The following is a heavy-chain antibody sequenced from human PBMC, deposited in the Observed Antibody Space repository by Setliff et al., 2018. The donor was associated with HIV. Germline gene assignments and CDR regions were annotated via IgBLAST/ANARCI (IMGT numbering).Heavy chain of an antibody. CDR2: IYTSGST. J-gene: IGHJ5*02. Sequence: SETLSLTCTVSGVSISSGSYYWSWIRQSAGKGLEWIGRIYTSGSTNDNPSLKSRITISVDTSKNQVSLKLNSVTAADAAVYYCARVVPEVVYGAYWFDPWGQGTLVTVSS. CDR1: GVSISSGSYY. CDR3: ARVVPEVVYGAYWFDP. D-gene: IGHD4-17*01. V-gene: IGHV4-61*02.